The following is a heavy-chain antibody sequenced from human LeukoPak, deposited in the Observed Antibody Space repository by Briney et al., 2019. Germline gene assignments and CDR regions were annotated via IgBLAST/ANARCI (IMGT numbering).Heavy chain of an antibody. CDR3: ARVGYYDFWSGYYPSLGYYYYGMDV. D-gene: IGHD3-3*01. CDR2: IYYSGST. Sequence: SQTLSLTCTVSGGSISSGGYYWSWIRQHPGKGLEWIGYIYYSGSTYYNPSLKSRVTISVDTSKNQFSLKLSSVTAADTAVYYCARVGYYDFWSGYYPSLGYYYYGMDVWGQGTTVTVSS. V-gene: IGHV4-31*03. J-gene: IGHJ6*02. CDR1: GGSISSGGYY.